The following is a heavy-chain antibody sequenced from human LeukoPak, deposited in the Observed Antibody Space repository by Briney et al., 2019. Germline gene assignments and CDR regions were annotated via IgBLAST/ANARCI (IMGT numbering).Heavy chain of an antibody. V-gene: IGHV3-23*01. D-gene: IGHD3-3*01. CDR3: AKDQLMVLRFLEWLIDY. Sequence: GGSLRLSCAASGFTFSSYAMSWVRQAPGKGLEWVSAISGSGGSTYYADSVKVRFTISRDNSKNTLYLKMNSLRAEDTAVYYCAKDQLMVLRFLEWLIDYWGQGTLVTVSS. CDR2: ISGSGGST. J-gene: IGHJ4*02. CDR1: GFTFSSYA.